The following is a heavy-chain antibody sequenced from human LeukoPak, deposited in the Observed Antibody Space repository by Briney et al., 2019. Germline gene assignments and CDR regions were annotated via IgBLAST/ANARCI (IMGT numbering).Heavy chain of an antibody. Sequence: ASVKVSCKASGYTFTSYNINWVRQATGQGLEWMGWMNPNSGGTNYAQKFQGRVTMTTDTSTSTAYMELRSLRSDDTAVYYCARDSMRADYYGSGSYYSTFNFDYWGQGTLVTVSS. V-gene: IGHV1-8*02. D-gene: IGHD3-10*01. CDR2: MNPNSGGT. CDR1: GYTFTSYN. J-gene: IGHJ4*02. CDR3: ARDSMRADYYGSGSYYSTFNFDY.